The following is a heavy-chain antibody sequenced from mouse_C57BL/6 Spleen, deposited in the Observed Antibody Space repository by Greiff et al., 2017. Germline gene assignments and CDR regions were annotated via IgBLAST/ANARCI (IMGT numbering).Heavy chain of an antibody. CDR1: GYTFTSYW. J-gene: IGHJ2*01. CDR2: IYPGSGST. CDR3: AKEGGTYYGSSYGN. D-gene: IGHD1-1*01. Sequence: QVHVKQPGAELVKPGASVKMSCKASGYTFTSYWITWVKQRPGQGLEWIGDIYPGSGSTNYNEKFKSKATLTVDTSSSTAYMQLSSLTSEDSAVYYCAKEGGTYYGSSYGNWGQGTTLTVSS. V-gene: IGHV1-55*01.